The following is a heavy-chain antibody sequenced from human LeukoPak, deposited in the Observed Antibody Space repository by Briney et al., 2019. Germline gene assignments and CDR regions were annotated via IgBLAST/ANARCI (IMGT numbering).Heavy chain of an antibody. J-gene: IGHJ4*02. Sequence: ASVKVSCKASGYTFTSYYMHWVRQAPGQGLGWMGIINPSGGSTSYAQKFQGRVTMTRDMSTSTVYMELSSLRSEDTAVYYCARGGYVLRFLEWFSYWGQGTLVTVSS. CDR1: GYTFTSYY. CDR3: ARGGYVLRFLEWFSY. CDR2: INPSGGST. V-gene: IGHV1-46*01. D-gene: IGHD3-3*01.